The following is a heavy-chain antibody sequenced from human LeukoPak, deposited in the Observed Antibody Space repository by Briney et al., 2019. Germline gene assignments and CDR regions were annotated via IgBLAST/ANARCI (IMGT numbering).Heavy chain of an antibody. CDR1: GFTFSSYA. J-gene: IGHJ4*02. CDR3: ARGSGQGYSAYDWESKSFYC. V-gene: IGHV3-23*01. CDR2: ISGSGGTT. D-gene: IGHD5-12*01. Sequence: GGSLRLSCAASGFTFSSYAMSWVRQAPGKGLEWVSIISGSGGTTYYADSVKGRFTISRDNSKNTLYLQMNSLRAEDTAVYYCARGSGQGYSAYDWESKSFYCWGLGTLVTVSS.